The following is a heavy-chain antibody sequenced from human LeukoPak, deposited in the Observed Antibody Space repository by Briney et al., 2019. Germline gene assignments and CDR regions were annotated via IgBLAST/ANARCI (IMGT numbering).Heavy chain of an antibody. D-gene: IGHD1-26*01. J-gene: IGHJ5*02. CDR1: VGSISSYY. CDR2: IYYSGST. CDR3: AASLSYFSHGANWFDP. Sequence: SETLSLTCTVSVGSISSYYWSWIRQPPGKGLEWIGYIYYSGSTNYNPSLKSRVTISVDTSKNQFSLKLSSVTAADTAVYYCAASLSYFSHGANWFDPWGQGTLVTVSS. V-gene: IGHV4-59*08.